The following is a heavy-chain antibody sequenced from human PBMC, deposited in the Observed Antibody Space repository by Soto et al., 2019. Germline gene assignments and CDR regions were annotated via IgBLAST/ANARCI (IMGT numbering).Heavy chain of an antibody. Sequence: AGGSLRLSCAASGFTFSSYSMNWVRQAPGKGLEWVSYISSSSSTIYYADSVKGRFTISRDNAKNSLYLQMNSLRAEDTAVYYCARDDFWSGYYTGDYMDVWGKGTTVTVSS. D-gene: IGHD3-3*01. J-gene: IGHJ6*03. V-gene: IGHV3-48*01. CDR1: GFTFSSYS. CDR2: ISSSSSTI. CDR3: ARDDFWSGYYTGDYMDV.